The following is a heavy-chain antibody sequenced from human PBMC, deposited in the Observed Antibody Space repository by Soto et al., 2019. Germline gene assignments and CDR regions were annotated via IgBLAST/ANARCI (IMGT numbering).Heavy chain of an antibody. CDR3: AREEILFTGYEGLTYFFDY. CDR2: IYYSGST. Sequence: SETLSLTCTVSGGSISSYYWSWIRQPPGKGLEWIGYIYYSGSTNYNPSLKSRVTISLDTSNNQFSLKLSSVTAADTAVYYCAREEILFTGYEGLTYFFDYWGQGILVTVSS. CDR1: GGSISSYY. D-gene: IGHD5-12*01. V-gene: IGHV4-59*01. J-gene: IGHJ4*02.